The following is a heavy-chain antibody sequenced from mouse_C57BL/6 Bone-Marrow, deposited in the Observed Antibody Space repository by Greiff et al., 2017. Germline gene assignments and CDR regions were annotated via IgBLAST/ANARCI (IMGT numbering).Heavy chain of an antibody. D-gene: IGHD1-1*01. J-gene: IGHJ3*01. Sequence: EVQLVESGGGLVKPGGSLKLSCAASGFTFSSYAMSWVRQTPEKRLEWVATISDGGSYTYYPDNVKGRFTSSRDNAKNNLYLQMSHLKSEDTAMYYCARESNYGSSWGFAYWGQGTLVTVSA. CDR2: ISDGGSYT. CDR1: GFTFSSYA. V-gene: IGHV5-4*01. CDR3: ARESNYGSSWGFAY.